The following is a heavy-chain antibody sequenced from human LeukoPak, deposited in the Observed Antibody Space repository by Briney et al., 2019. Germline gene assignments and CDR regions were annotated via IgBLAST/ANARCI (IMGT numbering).Heavy chain of an antibody. V-gene: IGHV3-7*03. J-gene: IGHJ5*02. D-gene: IGHD4-23*01. Sequence: GGSLRLSCAASGFTFSSYWMTWVRQAPGKGLEWVANMNLDGREKYYVDSVKGRFTISRDNARNSLSLQMDSLGAEDTALYYCARDKGISDIGGSKFDRWGQGTLVTVSS. CDR3: ARDKGISDIGGSKFDR. CDR1: GFTFSSYW. CDR2: MNLDGREK.